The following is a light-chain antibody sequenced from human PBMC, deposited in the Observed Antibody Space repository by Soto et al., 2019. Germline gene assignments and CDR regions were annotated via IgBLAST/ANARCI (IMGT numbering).Light chain of an antibody. J-gene: IGLJ2*01. CDR3: HVWDSVSDR. Sequence: SYELTQPPSVSVAPGQTATITCGGYNIGSKSVHWYQQKPGQAPVLVIYADSDRPSGIPERFAGSNSGNTATLTISRVAAGDEADYYCHVWDSVSDRFSGGTKVTVL. CDR2: ADS. V-gene: IGLV3-21*02. CDR1: NIGSKS.